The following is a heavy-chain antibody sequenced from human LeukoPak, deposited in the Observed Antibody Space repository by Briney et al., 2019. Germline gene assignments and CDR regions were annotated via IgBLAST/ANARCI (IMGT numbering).Heavy chain of an antibody. J-gene: IGHJ4*02. V-gene: IGHV4-34*01. CDR1: GGSFSGYY. CDR3: ARGFGYDSSGYQED. CDR2: INHSGST. D-gene: IGHD3-22*01. Sequence: TPSETLSLTCAVYGGSFSGYYWSWIRQPPGKGLEWLGEINHSGSTNYNPSLKSRVTISVDTSKNQFSLKLSSVTAADTAVYYCARGFGYDSSGYQEDWGQGTLVTVSS.